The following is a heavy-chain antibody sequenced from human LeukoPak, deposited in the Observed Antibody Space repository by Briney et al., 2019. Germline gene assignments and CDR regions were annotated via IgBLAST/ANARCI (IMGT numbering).Heavy chain of an antibody. D-gene: IGHD5-12*01. Sequence: SETLSLTCTVYGGSFSGYNWNWIRQPPGKGLEWIGEINHSGSPNYNPSLKSRVTISVDTSKNQFSLQLNSVTPEDTAVYYCAREDSGYSGYVMVDYYYYYYMDVWGKGTTVTVSS. CDR2: INHSGSP. CDR3: AREDSGYSGYVMVDYYYYYYMDV. J-gene: IGHJ6*03. V-gene: IGHV4-34*01. CDR1: GGSFSGYN.